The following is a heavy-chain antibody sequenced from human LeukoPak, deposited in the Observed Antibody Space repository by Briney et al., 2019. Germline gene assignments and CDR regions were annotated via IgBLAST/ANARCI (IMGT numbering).Heavy chain of an antibody. D-gene: IGHD4-17*01. J-gene: IGHJ4*02. Sequence: GESLKISCKGSGYSFTSYWIGWVRQMPGKGLEWMGIIYPGDSDTRYSPSFQGQVTISADKSISTAYPQWSSLKASDTAMYYCARQAKQDGDYVDYWGQGTLVTVSS. CDR3: ARQAKQDGDYVDY. CDR2: IYPGDSDT. V-gene: IGHV5-51*01. CDR1: GYSFTSYW.